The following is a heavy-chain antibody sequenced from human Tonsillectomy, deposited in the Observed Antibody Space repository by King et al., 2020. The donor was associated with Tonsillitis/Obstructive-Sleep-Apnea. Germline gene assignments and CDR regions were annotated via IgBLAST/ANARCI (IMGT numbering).Heavy chain of an antibody. CDR2: VSHSGST. D-gene: IGHD4-11*01. CDR3: ARGRRVADSTYTNYYYYMDV. CDR1: GGSFSGHY. V-gene: IGHV4-34*01. J-gene: IGHJ6*03. Sequence: VQLQQWGAGLLKPSETLSLTCAVYGGSFSGHYWSWIRQPPGKGLEWIGEVSHSGSTHSNPSLKSRVSMSVDTSKNQFSLRLGSVTAADTAVYYCARGRRVADSTYTNYYYYMDVWGKGTTVTLSS.